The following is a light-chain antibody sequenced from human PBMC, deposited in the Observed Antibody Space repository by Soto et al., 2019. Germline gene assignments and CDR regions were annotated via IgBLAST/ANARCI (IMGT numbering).Light chain of an antibody. J-gene: IGKJ2*01. V-gene: IGKV3-15*01. CDR3: QQYHNWPPLYT. CDR1: HSVASN. Sequence: EIVMTQSPASLSVSPGDGATLSCRASHSVASNVAWYQQKPGQGPRLLIHGASTRAVGVPARFSGSGSGTDFTLTISSLQSEDFAVYYCQQYHNWPPLYTFGQGTKLQIK. CDR2: GAS.